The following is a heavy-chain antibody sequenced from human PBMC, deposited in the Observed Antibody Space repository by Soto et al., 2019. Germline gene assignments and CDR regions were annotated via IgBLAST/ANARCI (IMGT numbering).Heavy chain of an antibody. D-gene: IGHD3-10*01. V-gene: IGHV3-48*04. J-gene: IGHJ4*02. CDR1: GFPFNSYT. CDR3: AKDDEGGSYCDLGY. Sequence: GGSLRLSCAASGFPFNSYTLNWVRPAPGKGLEWVSYISHSSIIYYADSVKGRFTISRDNAKNSLYLQMNSLRAEDTAVYYCAKDDEGGSYCDLGYWGQGTLVTVSS. CDR2: ISHSSII.